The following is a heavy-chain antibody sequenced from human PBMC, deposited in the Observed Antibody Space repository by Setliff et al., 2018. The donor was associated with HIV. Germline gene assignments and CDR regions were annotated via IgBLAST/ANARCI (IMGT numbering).Heavy chain of an antibody. Sequence: PSETLSLTCTVSGGSISSSSYYWGWVRQPPGKGLEWIWSVYYSGTTYYNPSLTSRVTISVDTSKNQFSLKLTSVTAANTALYYCARHFSIFGVTIISNDAFDIWGRGTMVTVSS. CDR2: VYYSGTT. CDR1: GGSISSSSYY. CDR3: ARHFSIFGVTIISNDAFDI. D-gene: IGHD3-3*01. J-gene: IGHJ3*02. V-gene: IGHV4-39*01.